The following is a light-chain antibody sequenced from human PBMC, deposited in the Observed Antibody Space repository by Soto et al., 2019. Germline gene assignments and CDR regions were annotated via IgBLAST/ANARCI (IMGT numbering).Light chain of an antibody. CDR3: QQANHFPIT. V-gene: IGKV1D-12*01. CDR1: QGISSW. Sequence: DIQMTQSPSSVSASVGDRVTITCRASQGISSWLAWYQQKPGKAPNLLMYAASSLESGVPSKFSGSGSGTDFTLTMSGLQPEDSATYECQQANHFPITFGQGTRLVIK. CDR2: AAS. J-gene: IGKJ5*01.